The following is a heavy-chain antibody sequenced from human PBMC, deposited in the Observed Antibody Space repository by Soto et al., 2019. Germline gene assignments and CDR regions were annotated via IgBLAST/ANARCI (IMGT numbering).Heavy chain of an antibody. Sequence: GGSLRLSCAASGFTFSSYWMHWVRQAPGKGLVWVSRINSDGSSTSYADSVKGRFTISRDNAKNTLYLQMNSLRAEDTAVYYCARDLVLRSEEPHPNWFDPWGQGTLVTVSS. CDR2: INSDGSST. J-gene: IGHJ5*02. D-gene: IGHD2-8*01. V-gene: IGHV3-74*01. CDR3: ARDLVLRSEEPHPNWFDP. CDR1: GFTFSSYW.